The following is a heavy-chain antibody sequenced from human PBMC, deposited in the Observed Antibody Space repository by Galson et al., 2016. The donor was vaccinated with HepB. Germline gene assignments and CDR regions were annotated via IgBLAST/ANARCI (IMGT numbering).Heavy chain of an antibody. CDR2: IHYSGST. Sequence: TLSLTCTVSGGSISSGGYYWSWIRQHPGKGLEWIGYIHYSGSTYYNPSLEGRVSISVDTSKNQFSLKLSSVTAADTAVYYCARDKNERGYSYGHFDYWGQGALVTVSS. J-gene: IGHJ4*02. CDR1: GGSISSGGYY. V-gene: IGHV4-31*03. CDR3: ARDKNERGYSYGHFDY. D-gene: IGHD5-18*01.